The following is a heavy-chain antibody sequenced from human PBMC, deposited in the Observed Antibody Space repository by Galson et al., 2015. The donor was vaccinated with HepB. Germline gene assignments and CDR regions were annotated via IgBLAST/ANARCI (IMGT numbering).Heavy chain of an antibody. D-gene: IGHD2-15*01. CDR1: GFSLRRYW. J-gene: IGHJ4*02. V-gene: IGHV3-11*06. Sequence: SLRLSCAGSGFSLRRYWMSWFRQAPGKGLECLSYISSTSSDTNYADSVKGRFTISRDNAKKSLYLQMNDLRVEDTAVYYCTRDTRVPNHWGQGTLVTVSS. CDR3: TRDTRVPNH. CDR2: ISSTSSDT.